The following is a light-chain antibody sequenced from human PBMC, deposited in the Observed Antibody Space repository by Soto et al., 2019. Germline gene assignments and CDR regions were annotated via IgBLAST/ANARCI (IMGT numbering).Light chain of an antibody. CDR3: QQANSCPLT. V-gene: IGKV1-12*01. J-gene: IGKJ4*01. Sequence: DIQMTQSPSSVSASVGDRVSITCRASQGISNWLAWYQQKPGRAPKLLIYTGSSLQSGVPSRFSGTASGTDFTLTISSLQPEDVATYYCQQANSCPLTFGGGTKVEIK. CDR2: TGS. CDR1: QGISNW.